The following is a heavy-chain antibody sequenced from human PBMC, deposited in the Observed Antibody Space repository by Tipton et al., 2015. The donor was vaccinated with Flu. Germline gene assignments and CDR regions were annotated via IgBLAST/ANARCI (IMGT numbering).Heavy chain of an antibody. CDR3: ARWGYSSCWDYGY. Sequence: SLRLSCAASGFTFSSYAMHWVRQAPGKGLEWVAVISFDGSDKYYADSVKGRFTISRDNSKNTLYLQMNSLRAEDTAVYYCARWGYSSCWDYGYWGQGTLGTVSS. J-gene: IGHJ4*02. CDR1: GFTFSSYA. V-gene: IGHV3-30*01. D-gene: IGHD6-19*01. CDR2: ISFDGSDK.